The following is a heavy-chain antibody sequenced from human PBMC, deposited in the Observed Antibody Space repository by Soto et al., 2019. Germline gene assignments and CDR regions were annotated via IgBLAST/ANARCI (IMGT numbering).Heavy chain of an antibody. Sequence: QITLNESGPTQVKPRQTLTLTCTFSGFSLTTSGVGVGWIRQSPGKAPEWLALIYWDDDKRYSPSLKSRLTITRDPSKNQVVLTMAGLDPADTATYYCAHRVLRTVFGLVTTTAIYFDFWGQGTPVAVSS. CDR1: GFSLTTSGVG. J-gene: IGHJ4*02. CDR2: IYWDDDK. CDR3: AHRVLRTVFGLVTTTAIYFDF. D-gene: IGHD3-3*01. V-gene: IGHV2-5*02.